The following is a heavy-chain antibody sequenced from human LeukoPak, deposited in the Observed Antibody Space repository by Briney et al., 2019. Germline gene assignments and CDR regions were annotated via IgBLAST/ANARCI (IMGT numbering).Heavy chain of an antibody. CDR1: GFTFSIYG. J-gene: IGHJ4*02. Sequence: GGSLRLSCAVSGFTFSIYGMDWVRQAPGKGLEWGSSISARCDYTYYSHSVKRRFTIYRDNSNTTLFLQMDSLRAEHTAIYYCAKRSSYYDFWSGSDFWGRETRVSVSS. CDR3: AKRSSYYDFWSGSDF. V-gene: IGHV3-23*01. D-gene: IGHD3-3*01. CDR2: ISARCDYT.